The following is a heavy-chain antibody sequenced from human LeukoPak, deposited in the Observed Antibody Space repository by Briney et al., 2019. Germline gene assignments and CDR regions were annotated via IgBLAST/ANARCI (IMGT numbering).Heavy chain of an antibody. CDR1: GYTFTSYA. Sequence: GASVKVSCTASGYTFTSYAMHWVRQAPGQRLEWMGWINAGNGNTKYSQKFQGRVTITRDTSASTAYMELSSLRSEDTAVYYCARAIYDILTGYYQTPMGYWGQGTLVTVSS. CDR3: ARAIYDILTGYYQTPMGY. CDR2: INAGNGNT. V-gene: IGHV1-3*01. J-gene: IGHJ4*02. D-gene: IGHD3-9*01.